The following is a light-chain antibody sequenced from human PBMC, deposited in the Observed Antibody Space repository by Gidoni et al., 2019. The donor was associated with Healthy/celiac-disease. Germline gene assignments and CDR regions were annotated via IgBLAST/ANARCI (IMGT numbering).Light chain of an antibody. CDR3: QQYNNWLSLT. CDR1: QSVSSN. Sequence: DIVITQSHSTLSVSPGERATLSCRASQSVSSNLAWYQQKPGQAPRLLIYGASTRATGIPARFSGSGSGTEFTLTISSLQSEDFAVYYCQQYNNWLSLTFGGGTKVEIK. V-gene: IGKV3-15*01. J-gene: IGKJ4*01. CDR2: GAS.